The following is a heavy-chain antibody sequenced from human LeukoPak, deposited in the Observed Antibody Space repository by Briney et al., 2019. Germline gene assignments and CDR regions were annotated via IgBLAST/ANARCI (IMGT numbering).Heavy chain of an antibody. V-gene: IGHV1-8*03. Sequence: ASVKVSCKGSGYTFTSYDINWVRQATGQGLERMGWMNPNSGNTGYAQKFQGRVTITRNTSISTAYMELSSLRSEDTAVYYCARGTLTWAEDYWGQGTLVTVSS. CDR3: ARGTLTWAEDY. CDR2: MNPNSGNT. D-gene: IGHD1-14*01. CDR1: GYTFTSYD. J-gene: IGHJ4*02.